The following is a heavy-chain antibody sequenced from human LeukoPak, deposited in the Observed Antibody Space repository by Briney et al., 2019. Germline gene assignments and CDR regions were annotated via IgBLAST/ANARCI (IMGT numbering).Heavy chain of an antibody. D-gene: IGHD2-15*01. CDR1: GFTFSSYW. J-gene: IGHJ4*02. Sequence: WGSPSLSCAASGFTFSSYWMSWVRQAPGKGLEWVANIKQDGSEKYYVDSVKGRFTISRDNAKNSLYLQMNSLRAEDTAVYYCAREDCSGGSCYSGFDYWGQGTLVPLYS. CDR2: IKQDGSEK. CDR3: AREDCSGGSCYSGFDY. V-gene: IGHV3-7*05.